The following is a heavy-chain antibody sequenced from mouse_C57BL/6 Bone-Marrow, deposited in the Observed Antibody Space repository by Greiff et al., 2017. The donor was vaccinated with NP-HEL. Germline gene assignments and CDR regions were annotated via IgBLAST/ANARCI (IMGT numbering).Heavy chain of an antibody. CDR1: GFTFTDYY. Sequence: EVQGVESGGGLVQPGGSLSLSCAASGFTFTDYYMSWVRQPPGKALEWLGFIRNKANGYTTEYSASVKGRFTISRDNSQSILYLQMNALRAEDSATEYCASHYDGYYGEFAYWGQGTLVTVSA. V-gene: IGHV7-3*01. D-gene: IGHD2-3*01. CDR3: ASHYDGYYGEFAY. CDR2: IRNKANGYTT. J-gene: IGHJ3*01.